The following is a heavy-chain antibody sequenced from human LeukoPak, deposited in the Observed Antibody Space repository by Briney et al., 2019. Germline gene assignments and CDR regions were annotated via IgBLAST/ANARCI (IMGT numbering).Heavy chain of an antibody. J-gene: IGHJ4*02. CDR1: GFTFTSYA. CDR2: ISGSGGST. Sequence: PGGSLRLSCAASGFTFTSYAMSWVRQAPGKGLEWVSAISGSGGSTYYADSVKGRFTISRDNTKNTLYLQMDSLRAEDTAVYYCAKDSEPYGDYDYWGQGTLVTVSS. CDR3: AKDSEPYGDYDY. D-gene: IGHD4-17*01. V-gene: IGHV3-23*01.